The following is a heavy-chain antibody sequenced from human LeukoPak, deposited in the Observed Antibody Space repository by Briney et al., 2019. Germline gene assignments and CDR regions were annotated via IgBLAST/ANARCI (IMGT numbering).Heavy chain of an antibody. Sequence: GASVKVSCKASGYTFTGYYMHWVRQAPGQGLEWMGRINPNSGGTDYAQKFQGRVTMTRDTSISTAYMELSRLRSDDTAVYYCAKLEGGGYDSSGYYFGSFDYWGQGTLVAVSS. J-gene: IGHJ4*02. V-gene: IGHV1-2*06. CDR2: INPNSGGT. CDR3: AKLEGGGYDSSGYYFGSFDY. CDR1: GYTFTGYY. D-gene: IGHD3-22*01.